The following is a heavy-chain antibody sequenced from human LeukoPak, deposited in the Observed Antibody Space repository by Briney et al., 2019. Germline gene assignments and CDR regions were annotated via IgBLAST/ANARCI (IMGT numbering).Heavy chain of an antibody. J-gene: IGHJ4*02. D-gene: IGHD5-12*01. Sequence: GGSLRLSCAASGFTFSDYYMSWIRQAPGKGPEWVAYITSSGDDIYYADSVKGRFTISRDNAKNALFLRMSSLRVEDTATYYCASDIVATSGDFWGQGTLVSVSS. CDR1: GFTFSDYY. CDR3: ASDIVATSGDF. V-gene: IGHV3-11*01. CDR2: ITSSGDDI.